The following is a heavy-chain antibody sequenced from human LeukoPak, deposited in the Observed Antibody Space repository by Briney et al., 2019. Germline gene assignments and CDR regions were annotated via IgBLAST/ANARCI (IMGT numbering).Heavy chain of an antibody. D-gene: IGHD2-2*03. CDR1: GGSISSYY. J-gene: IGHJ4*02. Sequence: SETLSLTCTVSGGSISSYYWSWIRQPPGKGLEWIGYIYYSGSTNYNPSLKSRVTTSVDTSKNQFSLKLSSVTAADTAVYYCARHAKYGCNFDYWGQGTLVTVSS. CDR2: IYYSGST. V-gene: IGHV4-59*08. CDR3: ARHAKYGCNFDY.